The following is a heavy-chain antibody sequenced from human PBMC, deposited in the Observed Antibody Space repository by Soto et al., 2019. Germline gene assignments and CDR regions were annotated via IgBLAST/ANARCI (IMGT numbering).Heavy chain of an antibody. CDR2: IIPILDVA. Sequence: QVQLVQSGAEVKRPGSSVKVSCQTSGGTNWVRQAPGQGLEWMGRIIPILDVANYAQKFQGRVTITADKSTSTAHMELRSLRSEDTAVYYCARSIQEDIGVAGPKDIWFDPWGQGTLVTVSS. CDR1: GGT. J-gene: IGHJ5*02. CDR3: ARSIQEDIGVAGPKDIWFDP. V-gene: IGHV1-69*02. D-gene: IGHD6-19*01.